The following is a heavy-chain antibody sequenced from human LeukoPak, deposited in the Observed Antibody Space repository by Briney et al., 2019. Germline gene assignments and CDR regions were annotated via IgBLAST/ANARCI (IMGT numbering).Heavy chain of an antibody. CDR2: IYHSGST. CDR3: ARITMVRGVITNWFDP. D-gene: IGHD3-10*01. J-gene: IGHJ5*02. V-gene: IGHV4-4*02. Sequence: SETLSLTCAVSGVSISSSNWWSWVRQPPGKGLEWIGEIYHSGSTNYNPSLKSRVTISVDKSKNQFSLKLSSVTAADTAVYYCARITMVRGVITNWFDPWGQGTLVTVSS. CDR1: GVSISSSNW.